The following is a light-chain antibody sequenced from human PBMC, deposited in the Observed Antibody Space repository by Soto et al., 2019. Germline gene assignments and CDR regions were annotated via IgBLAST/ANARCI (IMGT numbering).Light chain of an antibody. CDR3: QQYSTSPLT. CDR1: QSVSGSY. V-gene: IGKV3-20*01. Sequence: EIVLTQSPGTLSFSPGERATLSCRASQSVSGSYLAWYQQKPGQAPRLLIYGASSRATGIPDRFSGSGSGTDFTLTINRLEPEDFVVYYCQQYSTSPLTFGGGTKVEIK. CDR2: GAS. J-gene: IGKJ4*01.